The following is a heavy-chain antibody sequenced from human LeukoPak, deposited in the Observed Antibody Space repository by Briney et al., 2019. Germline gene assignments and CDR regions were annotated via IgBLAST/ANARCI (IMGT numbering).Heavy chain of an antibody. V-gene: IGHV4-59*08. CDR1: GGSISSYY. CDR3: ARHWVEMTTPYSFDY. J-gene: IGHJ4*02. CDR2: IYNSGST. D-gene: IGHD5-24*01. Sequence: SETLSLTCTVSGGSISSYYWSWIRQPPGKGLEWIGYIYNSGSTNYNPSLKSRVTISVDTSKNQFSLKLTSVTAADTAMYYCARHWVEMTTPYSFDYWGQGTLVTVSS.